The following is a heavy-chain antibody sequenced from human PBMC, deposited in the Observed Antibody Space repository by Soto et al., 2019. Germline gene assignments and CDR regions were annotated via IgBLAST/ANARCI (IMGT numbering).Heavy chain of an antibody. J-gene: IGHJ6*02. CDR1: GGSISSDRYF. CDR2: VLNSRST. CDR3: ARGHTTFGFYYYGLDV. Sequence: QVQLQESGPGLVKPSQTLSLSCSVSGGSISSDRYFWSWVRQHPGKGLEWIAYVLNSRSTYFNPSLRGRVRISVDMSKSQLSLNLSSVTAADTAVYYCARGHTTFGFYYYGLDVWGQGATVIVSS. D-gene: IGHD3-10*01. V-gene: IGHV4-31*03.